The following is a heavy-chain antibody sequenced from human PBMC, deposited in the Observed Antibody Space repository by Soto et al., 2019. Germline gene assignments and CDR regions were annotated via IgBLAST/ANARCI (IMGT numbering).Heavy chain of an antibody. J-gene: IGHJ4*02. Sequence: SETLSLTCTVPGGSISSGGYYWSWIRQHPGKGLEWIGYIYYSGSTYYNPSLKSRVTISVDTSKNQFSLKLSSVTAADTAVYYCARDHHDSSGYYYFDYWGQGTLVTVSS. V-gene: IGHV4-31*03. CDR1: GGSISSGGYY. CDR3: ARDHHDSSGYYYFDY. D-gene: IGHD3-22*01. CDR2: IYYSGST.